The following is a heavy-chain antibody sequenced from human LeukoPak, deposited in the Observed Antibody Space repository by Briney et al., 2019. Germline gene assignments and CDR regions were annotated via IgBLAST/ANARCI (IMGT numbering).Heavy chain of an antibody. V-gene: IGHV3-74*01. CDR3: SRDGGSSSTWFDP. CDR1: GFTFSNYW. Sequence: GGSLRPSCAASGFTFSNYWMHWVRQAPGKGLVWVSRINIDGSSANYADSVKGRFTISRDNAKNTLYLQMNSLTAEDTAVFYCSRDGGSSSTWFDPWGQGTLVTVSS. J-gene: IGHJ5*02. D-gene: IGHD6-6*01. CDR2: INIDGSSA.